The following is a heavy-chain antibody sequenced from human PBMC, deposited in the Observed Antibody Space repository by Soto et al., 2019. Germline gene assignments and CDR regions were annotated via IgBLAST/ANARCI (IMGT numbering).Heavy chain of an antibody. Sequence: EVQLLESGGGLVQPGGSLRLSCAASGFTFSSHVMNWVRQAPGKGLEWVAAISGGGGTTFYGDSVEGRFTMSRDNSKNTLFLQTNSLRAEDTAVYYCARGPRAPPPHDYGMDVWGQGTTVTVSS. CDR1: GFTFSSHV. CDR3: ARGPRAPPPHDYGMDV. CDR2: ISGGGGTT. V-gene: IGHV3-23*01. J-gene: IGHJ6*02.